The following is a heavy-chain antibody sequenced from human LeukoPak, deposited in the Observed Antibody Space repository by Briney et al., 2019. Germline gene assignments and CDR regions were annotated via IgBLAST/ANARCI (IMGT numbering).Heavy chain of an antibody. D-gene: IGHD1-26*01. CDR2: VSNDGRNE. J-gene: IGHJ4*02. V-gene: IGHV3-33*08. CDR1: GFIFSDYG. CDR3: ARDSASTPLDY. Sequence: PGRSLRLSCAASGFIFSDYGMHWVRQAPGKGMEWVAVVSNDGRNEYYADSVQGRFSISRDNSKNTVYLQMNSLRAEDTAVYYCARDSASTPLDYWGQGTLVTVSS.